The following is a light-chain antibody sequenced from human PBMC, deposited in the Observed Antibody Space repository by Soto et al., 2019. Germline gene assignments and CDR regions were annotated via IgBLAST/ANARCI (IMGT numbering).Light chain of an antibody. CDR2: DAS. CDR3: QQRSNTPPCT. Sequence: EIVLTQSPATVSVSPGERATLSCRASQSVRNYLAWYQQKPGQAPRLLIFDASNRATGIPSRFSGSGSRTDFTPTISSLENEDFAVYYYQQRSNTPPCTFGPGTKVDF. V-gene: IGKV3-11*01. J-gene: IGKJ3*01. CDR1: QSVRNY.